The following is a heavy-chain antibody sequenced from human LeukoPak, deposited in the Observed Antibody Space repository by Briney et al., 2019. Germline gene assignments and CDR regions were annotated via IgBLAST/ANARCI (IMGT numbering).Heavy chain of an antibody. CDR1: GFTFSSYA. Sequence: PGGSLRLSYAASGFTFSSYAMSWVRQAPGKGLEWVSAISGSGGSTYYADSVKGRFTISRDNSKNTLYLQMNSLRAEDTAVYYCAKDGWLDGGSYPTPFDYWGQGTLVTVSS. D-gene: IGHD1-26*01. CDR3: AKDGWLDGGSYPTPFDY. V-gene: IGHV3-23*01. CDR2: ISGSGGST. J-gene: IGHJ4*02.